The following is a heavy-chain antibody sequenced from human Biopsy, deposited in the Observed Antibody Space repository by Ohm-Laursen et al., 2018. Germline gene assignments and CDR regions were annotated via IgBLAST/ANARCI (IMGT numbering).Heavy chain of an antibody. CDR3: ARGTGRYYVYGAFDI. Sequence: SDTLSLTCPVSGGSISNYYWSWIRQPAGKGLEWIGRIYTSGSPNYNLSLESRVTMSVDTSKNQFSLNLRSVTAADTAVYYCARGTGRYYVYGAFDIWGQGTVVTVSS. V-gene: IGHV4-4*07. J-gene: IGHJ3*02. CDR1: GGSISNYY. D-gene: IGHD1-26*01. CDR2: IYTSGSP.